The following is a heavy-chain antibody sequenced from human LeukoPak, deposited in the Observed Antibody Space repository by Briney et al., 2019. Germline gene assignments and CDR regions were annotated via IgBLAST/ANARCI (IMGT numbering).Heavy chain of an antibody. CDR3: ARFTPTAMVTADY. CDR1: GFTFSSYS. V-gene: IGHV3-21*01. Sequence: GGSLRLSCAASGFTFSSYSMNWVRQAPGKGLEWVSSISSSSSYIYYADSVKGRFTISRGNAKNSLYLQMNSLRAEDTAVYYCARFTPTAMVTADYWGQGTLVTVSS. D-gene: IGHD5-18*01. CDR2: ISSSSSYI. J-gene: IGHJ4*02.